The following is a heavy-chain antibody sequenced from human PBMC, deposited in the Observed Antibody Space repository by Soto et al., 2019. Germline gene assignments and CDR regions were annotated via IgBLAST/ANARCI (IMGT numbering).Heavy chain of an antibody. V-gene: IGHV3-15*01. CDR1: GFTFSNAW. CDR2: IKSKTDGGTT. J-gene: IGHJ6*03. CDR3: TTDRGYYDFWSGYYSPVFYYYYYMDV. D-gene: IGHD3-3*01. Sequence: GGSLRLSCAASGFTFSNAWMSWVRQAPGKGLEWVGRIKSKTDGGTTDYAAPVKGRFTISRDDSKNTLYLQMNSLRTEDTAVYYCTTDRGYYDFWSGYYSPVFYYYYYMDVWGKGTTVTVS.